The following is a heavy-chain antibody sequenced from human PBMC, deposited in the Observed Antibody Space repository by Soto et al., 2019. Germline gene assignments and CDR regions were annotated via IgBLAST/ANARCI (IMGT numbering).Heavy chain of an antibody. V-gene: IGHV3-53*04. Sequence: EVQLVESGGGLVQPGGSLRLSCVASGIPVSSNYMTWVRQAPGKGLEWVSVLHSGGVTYYPNSVKGRFTISRHDSTNTLFLQMNSLTAEDTAVYYCARDGPYYYASRMDVWGQGTTVTVSS. CDR1: GIPVSSNY. J-gene: IGHJ6*02. D-gene: IGHD3-10*01. CDR3: ARDGPYYYASRMDV. CDR2: LHSGGVT.